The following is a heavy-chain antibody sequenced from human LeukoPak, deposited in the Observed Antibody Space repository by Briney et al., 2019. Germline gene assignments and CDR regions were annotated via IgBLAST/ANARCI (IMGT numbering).Heavy chain of an antibody. Sequence: GGSLRLSCAASGFIFSSYGMHWVRQAPGKGLEWVAFIRYDGSKKYYADSVKGRFTISRDNSKNALYLQMNSLRAEDTAVYYCAREQEYSSGWYYDYWGQGTLVTVSS. V-gene: IGHV3-30*02. J-gene: IGHJ4*02. CDR2: IRYDGSKK. CDR1: GFIFSSYG. D-gene: IGHD6-19*01. CDR3: AREQEYSSGWYYDY.